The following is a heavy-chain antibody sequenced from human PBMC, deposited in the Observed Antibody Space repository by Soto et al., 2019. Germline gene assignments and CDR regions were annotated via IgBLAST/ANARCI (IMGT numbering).Heavy chain of an antibody. CDR1: GFSLSARGVG. CDR2: IYWNDDK. V-gene: IGHV2-5*01. CDR3: AHSPWGAAPDY. Sequence: QITLKESGPTLVKPTQTLTLTCSLSGFSLSARGVGVSWIRQPPGKALEWLAIIYWNDDKRYSPSQKNRLTITKDTSKNQVVLTMTNMDPVDTASYYCAHSPWGAAPDYWGQGTLVTVSS. J-gene: IGHJ4*02. D-gene: IGHD6-6*01.